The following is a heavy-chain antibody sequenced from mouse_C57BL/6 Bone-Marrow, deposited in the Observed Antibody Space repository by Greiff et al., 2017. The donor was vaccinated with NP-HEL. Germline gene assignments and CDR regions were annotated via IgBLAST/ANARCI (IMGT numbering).Heavy chain of an antibody. V-gene: IGHV1-53*01. J-gene: IGHJ1*03. CDR1: GYTFTSYW. Sequence: VQLQQPGTELVKPGASVKLSCKASGYTFTSYWMHWVKQRPGQGLEWIGNINPSNGGTNYNEKFKSKATLTVDKSSSTAYMQLSSLTSEDSAVYYCARSGYGYDRWYFDVWGTGTTVTVSS. CDR2: INPSNGGT. CDR3: ARSGYGYDRWYFDV. D-gene: IGHD2-2*01.